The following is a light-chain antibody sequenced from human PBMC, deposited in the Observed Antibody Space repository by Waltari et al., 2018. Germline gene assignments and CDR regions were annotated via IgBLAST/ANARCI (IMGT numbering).Light chain of an antibody. J-gene: IGKJ3*01. Sequence: DIQMTQSPASLAASLGDRVTITCRPSKSVTPSLNWYQQKSGEPPTLLISAASSFQSGVPSRFSGSGSGTDFTLTITHLQPEDVATYFCQQSHSPPFTFGPGTKV. CDR3: QQSHSPPFT. V-gene: IGKV1-39*01. CDR2: AAS. CDR1: KSVTPS.